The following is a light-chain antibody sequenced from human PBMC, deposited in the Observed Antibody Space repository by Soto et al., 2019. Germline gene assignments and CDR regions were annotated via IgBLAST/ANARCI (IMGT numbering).Light chain of an antibody. CDR3: QQYNNWPRWT. CDR1: QSISDT. J-gene: IGKJ1*01. CDR2: GAS. V-gene: IGKV3-15*01. Sequence: ETVMTQSPATLSVSPGGRATLSCRASQSISDTLAWYQQKPGQAPRLLIHGASTRATGIPARFSGSGSGTEFTHTISSLQSEDFAVYYCQQYNNWPRWTFGQGTKVDIK.